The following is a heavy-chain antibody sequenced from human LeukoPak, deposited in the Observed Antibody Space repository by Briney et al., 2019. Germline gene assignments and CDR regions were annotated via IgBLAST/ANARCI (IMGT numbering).Heavy chain of an antibody. J-gene: IGHJ3*02. D-gene: IGHD2-15*01. V-gene: IGHV1-18*01. CDR2: ISAYNANT. CDR1: GYTFTSYG. Sequence: ASMKVSCKASGYTFTSYGITWVRQAPGQGLEWMGWISAYNANTDYAQKLQGRVTMTTDTSTSTAYMALTSLTSDDTAVYYCARGCSGGRCYYAVDMWGQGTMVIVSS. CDR3: ARGCSGGRCYYAVDM.